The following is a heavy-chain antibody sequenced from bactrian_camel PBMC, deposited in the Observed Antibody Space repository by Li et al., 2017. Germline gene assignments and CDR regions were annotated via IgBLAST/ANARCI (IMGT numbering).Heavy chain of an antibody. CDR3: TREDPGAGRAD. CDR1: GYNHNLAC. V-gene: IGHV3S53*01. D-gene: IGHD6*01. CDR2: IDSDGST. J-gene: IGHJ4*01. Sequence: VQLVESGGGSVRPGGSLRLSCAGSGYNHNLACMAWFRQVPGRERERVAVIDSDGSTAYTTSVQGRFTISQDNAKNTLYLQMNSLKPEDTAMYYCTREDPGAGRADWGQGTQVTVS.